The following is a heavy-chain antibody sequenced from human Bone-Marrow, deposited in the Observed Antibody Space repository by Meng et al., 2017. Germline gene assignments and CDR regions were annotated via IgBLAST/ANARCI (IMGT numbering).Heavy chain of an antibody. CDR2: IYHSGST. J-gene: IGHJ4*02. Sequence: SETLSLTCAVSGGSISSSNWWSWVRQPPGKGLEWIGEIYHSGSTNYNPSLKSRVTISVDKSKNQFSLKLSSVTAADTAVYYCARGNFGGYYDFTDYWGQGTLVTVSS. D-gene: IGHD3-3*01. CDR3: ARGNFGGYYDFTDY. CDR1: GGSISSSNW. V-gene: IGHV4-4*02.